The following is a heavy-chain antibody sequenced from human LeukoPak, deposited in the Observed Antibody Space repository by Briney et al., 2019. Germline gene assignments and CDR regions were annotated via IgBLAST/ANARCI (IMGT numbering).Heavy chain of an antibody. D-gene: IGHD1-26*01. Sequence: TGGSLRLSCAASGFTFNSYWMSWVRQAPGKGLEWVANIKQDGSEKYYVDSVKGRFTISRDNAKNSLYLHMNSLRAEDTAVYYCASVREWQLQNAPFDYWGQGTLATVSS. J-gene: IGHJ4*02. CDR3: ASVREWQLQNAPFDY. CDR1: GFTFNSYW. V-gene: IGHV3-7*01. CDR2: IKQDGSEK.